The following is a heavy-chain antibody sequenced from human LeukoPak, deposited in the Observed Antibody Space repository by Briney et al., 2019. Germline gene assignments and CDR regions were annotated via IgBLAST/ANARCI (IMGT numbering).Heavy chain of an antibody. CDR3: ARGIGCSGGSCYSYWYFDL. CDR2: INHSGST. D-gene: IGHD2-15*01. CDR1: GGSSSGYY. J-gene: IGHJ2*01. V-gene: IGHV4-34*01. Sequence: PSETLSLTCAVYGGSSSGYYWSWIRQPPGKGLEWIGEINHSGSTNYNPSLKSRVTISVDTSKNQFSLKLSSVTAADTAVYYCARGIGCSGGSCYSYWYFDLWGRGTLVTVSS.